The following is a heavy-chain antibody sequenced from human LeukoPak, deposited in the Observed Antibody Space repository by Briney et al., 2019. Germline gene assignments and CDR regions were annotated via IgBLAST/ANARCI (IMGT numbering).Heavy chain of an antibody. CDR1: GFTFTSYW. CDR2: INSDGSST. D-gene: IGHD1-26*01. V-gene: IGHV3-74*01. CDR3: AREWELAGAFDI. J-gene: IGHJ3*02. Sequence: GGSLRLSCAASGFTFTSYWMHWVRQAPGKGLVWVSHINSDGSSTNYADSVKGRFTISRDNAKNTLYLQMNSLRAEDTAVYYCAREWELAGAFDIWGQGTMVTVSS.